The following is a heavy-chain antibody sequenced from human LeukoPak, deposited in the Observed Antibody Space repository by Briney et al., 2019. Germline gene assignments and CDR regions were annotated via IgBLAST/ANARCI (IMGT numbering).Heavy chain of an antibody. D-gene: IGHD6-13*01. CDR2: IHYSGST. J-gene: IGHJ4*02. CDR3: AREDIAEGFDY. Sequence: PSETLSLTCAVFGGSFSGYYWSWIRQSPGKGLEWIGEIHYSGSTNYSPSLKSRVTISVDTSKNQFSLRLSSVTAADTAVYYCAREDIAEGFDYWGQGTLVTVSS. CDR1: GGSFSGYY. V-gene: IGHV4-34*01.